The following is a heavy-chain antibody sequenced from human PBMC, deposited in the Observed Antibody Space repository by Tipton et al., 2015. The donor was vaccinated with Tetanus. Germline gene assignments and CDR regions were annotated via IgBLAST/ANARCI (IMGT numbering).Heavy chain of an antibody. CDR2: VYHSGAT. D-gene: IGHD5-12*01. V-gene: IGHV4-61*08. J-gene: IGHJ4*02. Sequence: TLSLTCTVSGSSISRSGHYWTWIRQPPGKEPEWVGYVYHSGATNYHPSLKCRLAISADTSKNQFSLNLRSVITADTAVYYCARVNNDYPKKGPFDYWGQGILVIVSS. CDR1: GSSISRSGHY. CDR3: ARVNNDYPKKGPFDY.